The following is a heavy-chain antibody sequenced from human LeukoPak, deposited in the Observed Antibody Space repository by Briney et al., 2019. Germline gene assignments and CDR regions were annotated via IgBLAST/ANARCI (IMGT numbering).Heavy chain of an antibody. V-gene: IGHV3-7*01. CDR1: GFTFSNYW. J-gene: IGHJ5*02. CDR3: AREFGGVIVLHNNWFVP. CDR2: IKQDGSEK. D-gene: IGHD3-16*02. Sequence: SGGSLRLSCAASGFTFSNYWMSWVRQARGKGLEWVANIKQDGSEKYYVDSVKGRFTIARYNAKNSLYLQMNSLRAEDTAVYYCAREFGGVIVLHNNWFVPWGQGTLVTVSS.